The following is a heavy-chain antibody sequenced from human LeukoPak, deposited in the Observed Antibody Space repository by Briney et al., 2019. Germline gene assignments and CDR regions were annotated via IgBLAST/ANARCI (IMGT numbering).Heavy chain of an antibody. CDR3: TQLEMASRLGY. J-gene: IGHJ4*02. D-gene: IGHD1-1*01. Sequence: GGSLRLSCAASGFTFNGSAMHWLRQASGKGLEWVGRIRSKTNNYATAYAASVKGSFTISRDDSKNTAYLQMNSLKTEDTAVYYCTQLEMASRLGYWGQGTLVTVSS. CDR2: IRSKTNNYAT. V-gene: IGHV3-73*01. CDR1: GFTFNGSA.